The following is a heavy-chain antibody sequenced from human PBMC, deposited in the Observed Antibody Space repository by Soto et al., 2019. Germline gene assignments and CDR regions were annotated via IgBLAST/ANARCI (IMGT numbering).Heavy chain of an antibody. CDR2: MNPNSGNT. CDR1: GYTFTSCD. CDR3: ARGRDYDYVWGSYRYTGFDY. Sequence: QVQLVQSGAEVKKPGASVKVSCKASGYTFTSCDINWVRQATGQGLEWMGWMNPNSGNTGYAQKFQGRVTMTRNTSISTAYMELSSLRSEDTAVYYCARGRDYDYVWGSYRYTGFDYWGQGTLVTVSS. D-gene: IGHD3-16*02. J-gene: IGHJ4*02. V-gene: IGHV1-8*01.